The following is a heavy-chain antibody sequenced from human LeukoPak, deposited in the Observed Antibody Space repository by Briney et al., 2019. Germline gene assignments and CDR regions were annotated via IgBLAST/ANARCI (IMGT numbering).Heavy chain of an antibody. CDR2: ISSSSSYI. CDR3: ARLGSGSSSYGYYYMDV. CDR1: GFTFSSYS. J-gene: IGHJ6*03. D-gene: IGHD6-6*01. Sequence: GGSLRLSCAASGFTFSSYSMNWVRQAPGKGLEWVTSISSSSSYIYYADSVKGRFTISRDNAKNSLYLQMNSLRAEDTAVYCCARLGSGSSSYGYYYMDVWGKGTTVPGSS. V-gene: IGHV3-21*01.